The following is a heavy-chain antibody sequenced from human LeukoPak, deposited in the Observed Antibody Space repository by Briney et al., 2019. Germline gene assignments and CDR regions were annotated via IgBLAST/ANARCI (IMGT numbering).Heavy chain of an antibody. J-gene: IGHJ4*02. D-gene: IGHD6-13*01. CDR1: GGTFSSYA. CDR3: ARERIAAAGSSDFDY. CDR2: IIPILGIA. Sequence: SVKVSCKASGGTFSSYAISWVRQAPGQGLEWMGRIIPILGIANYAQKFQGRVTMTRNTSISTAYMELSSLRSEDTAVYYCARERIAAAGSSDFDYWGQGTLVTVSS. V-gene: IGHV1-69*04.